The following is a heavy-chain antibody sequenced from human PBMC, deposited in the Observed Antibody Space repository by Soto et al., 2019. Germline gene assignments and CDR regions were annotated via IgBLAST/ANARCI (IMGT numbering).Heavy chain of an antibody. Sequence: VASVKVSCKASGYTFTGYYMHWVRQAPGQGLEWMGWINPNSGGTNYAQKFQGRVTMTRDTSISTAYMELSRLRSDDTAVYYCARVGAYYDILTGYYTDYYGMDVWGQGTTVTVSS. D-gene: IGHD3-9*01. CDR1: GYTFTGYY. J-gene: IGHJ6*02. CDR2: INPNSGGT. CDR3: ARVGAYYDILTGYYTDYYGMDV. V-gene: IGHV1-2*02.